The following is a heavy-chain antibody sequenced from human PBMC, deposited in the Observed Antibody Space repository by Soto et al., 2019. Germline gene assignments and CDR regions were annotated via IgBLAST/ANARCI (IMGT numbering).Heavy chain of an antibody. CDR3: ARGYHYYGSGSYFIV. V-gene: IGHV4-34*01. Sequence: SEPLSLTCAVYGGSFSGYYWSWIRQPPGKGLEWIGEINHSGSTNYNPSLKSRVTISVDTSKNQFSLKLSSVTAADTAVYYCARGYHYYGSGSYFIVWGKGNMVTVSA. CDR1: GGSFSGYY. J-gene: IGHJ6*04. D-gene: IGHD3-10*01. CDR2: INHSGST.